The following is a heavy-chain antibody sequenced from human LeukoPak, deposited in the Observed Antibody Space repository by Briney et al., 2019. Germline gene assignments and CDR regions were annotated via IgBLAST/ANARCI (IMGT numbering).Heavy chain of an antibody. Sequence: GGSLRLSCAASGFTFSNYAMSWVRQAPGKGLEWVSGISGSGGSSYYADSVRGRFSISRDNPKNTLHLQMNSLRAEDSAVYYCAKGTGIVIYFYYRMDLWGQGTTVIISS. CDR1: GFTFSNYA. J-gene: IGHJ6*02. D-gene: IGHD3-16*02. CDR2: ISGSGGSS. V-gene: IGHV3-23*01. CDR3: AKGTGIVIYFYYRMDL.